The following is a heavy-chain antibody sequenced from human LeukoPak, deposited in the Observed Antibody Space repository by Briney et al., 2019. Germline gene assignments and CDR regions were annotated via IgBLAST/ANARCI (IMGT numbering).Heavy chain of an antibody. CDR1: GFTFNNYA. V-gene: IGHV3-23*01. D-gene: IGHD5-18*01. J-gene: IGHJ4*02. CDR3: AKASEHSYAYGGGDFDY. CDR2: ISGSGAGT. Sequence: GGSLRLSCAASGFTFNNYAMSWVRQAPGKGLEWVSGISGSGAGTYYADSVKGRFIISRDDSKNTLYLQMNSLRAEDTAAYYCAKASEHSYAYGGGDFDYWGQGTLVTVSS.